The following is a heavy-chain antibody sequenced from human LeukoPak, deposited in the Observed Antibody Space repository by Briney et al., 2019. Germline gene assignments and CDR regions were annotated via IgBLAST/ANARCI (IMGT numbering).Heavy chain of an antibody. CDR3: ARFVRIQLEDYMDV. D-gene: IGHD5-18*01. CDR1: GGSISSGGYS. CDR2: IYHSGST. J-gene: IGHJ6*03. Sequence: ASETLSLTCAVSGGSISSGGYSWSWIRQPPGKGLEWIGYIYHSGSTYYNPSLKSRVTISVDRSKNQFSLKLSSVTAADTAVYYCARFVRIQLEDYMDVWGKGTTVTVSS. V-gene: IGHV4-30-2*02.